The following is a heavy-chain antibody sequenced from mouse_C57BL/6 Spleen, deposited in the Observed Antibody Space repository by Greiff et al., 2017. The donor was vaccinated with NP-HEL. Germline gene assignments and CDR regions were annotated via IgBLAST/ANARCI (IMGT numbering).Heavy chain of an antibody. Sequence: VQLKESGPELVKPGASVKISCKASGYSFTGYYMNWVKQSPEKSLEWIGEINPSTGGTTYNQKFKAKATLTVDKSSSTAYMQLKSLTSEDSAVYYCYYYGSSYTWFAYWGQGTLVTVSA. CDR1: GYSFTGYY. CDR2: INPSTGGT. V-gene: IGHV1-42*01. J-gene: IGHJ3*01. CDR3: YYYGSSYTWFAY. D-gene: IGHD1-1*01.